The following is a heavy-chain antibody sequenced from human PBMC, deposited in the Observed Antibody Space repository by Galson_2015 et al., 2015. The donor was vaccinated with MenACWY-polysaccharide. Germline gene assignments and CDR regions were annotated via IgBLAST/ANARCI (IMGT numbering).Heavy chain of an antibody. CDR2: INSDASSR. CDR3: VGRLVRGGTGSYGMDA. D-gene: IGHD6-13*01. CDR1: GLTFSNNW. V-gene: IGHV3-74*01. J-gene: IGHJ6*02. Sequence: SLRLSCAASGLTFSNNWIHWVRQAPGKGLVWVSRINSDASSRAYADSVKGRFTISRDNAKNTLYLQMNSLRVEDTAVYYCVGRLVRGGTGSYGMDAWGQGTPVTVSS.